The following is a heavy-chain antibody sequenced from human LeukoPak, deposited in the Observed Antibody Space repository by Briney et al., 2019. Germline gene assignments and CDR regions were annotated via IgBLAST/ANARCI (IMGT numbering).Heavy chain of an antibody. CDR3: AREAYCSGGSCYGY. CDR1: GGTFISYA. V-gene: IGHV1-69*13. J-gene: IGHJ4*02. D-gene: IGHD2-15*01. Sequence: SVKVSCKASGGTFISYAISWVRQAPGQGLEWMGGIIPIFGTANYAQKFQGRVTITADESTSTAYMELSSLRSEDTAVYYCAREAYCSGGSCYGYWGQGTLVTVSS. CDR2: IIPIFGTA.